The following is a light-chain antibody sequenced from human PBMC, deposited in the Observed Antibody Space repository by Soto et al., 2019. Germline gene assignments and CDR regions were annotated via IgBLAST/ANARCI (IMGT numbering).Light chain of an antibody. J-gene: IGKJ1*01. CDR2: GAS. CDR1: QGISNY. V-gene: IGKV1-17*03. Sequence: DIQMTQSPSAMSASVGDRVTITCRASQGISNYLAWFQQKPGKVPKRLIYGASSLQGGVPSRFSGSGYGTEFTLTISSLQPEDFATYFCLQHNYYPPTFGQGTKVDIK. CDR3: LQHNYYPPT.